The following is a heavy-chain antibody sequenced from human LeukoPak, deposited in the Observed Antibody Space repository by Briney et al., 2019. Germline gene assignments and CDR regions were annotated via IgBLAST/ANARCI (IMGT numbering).Heavy chain of an antibody. J-gene: IGHJ4*02. D-gene: IGHD5/OR15-5a*01. CDR2: ISGSGGST. V-gene: IGHV3-23*01. CDR1: GFTFTSYA. CDR3: AKDPDSVLWSSSGDY. Sequence: GGSLRLSCAASGFTFTSYAMSWVRQAPGKGLEWVSAISGSGGSTYYEDSVKGRFTISRDNSKNTLYLQMNSLRAEDTAVYYCAKDPDSVLWSSSGDYWGQGTLVTVSS.